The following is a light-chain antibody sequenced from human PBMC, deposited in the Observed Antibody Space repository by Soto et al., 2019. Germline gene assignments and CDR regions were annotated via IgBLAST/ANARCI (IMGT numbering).Light chain of an antibody. CDR2: DTS. J-gene: IGKJ1*01. CDR1: EDINSY. Sequence: DIQMTQSPSSLSASLGHRVTITCQASEDINSYLTWYQQKPGKAPRLLIYDTSTLEVGVPSRFSGNGSGTEFTLTISGLQPDDFASYYCQHYNSYSGMFGQGTKVDIK. V-gene: IGKV1-5*01. CDR3: QHYNSYSGM.